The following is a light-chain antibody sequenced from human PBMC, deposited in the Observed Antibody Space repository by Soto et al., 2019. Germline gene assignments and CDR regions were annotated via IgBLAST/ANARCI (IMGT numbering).Light chain of an antibody. CDR2: DVS. J-gene: IGLJ1*01. CDR1: SSDVGGSKY. V-gene: IGLV2-11*01. Sequence: QSALTQPRSVSGSPGQSVTISCTGSSSDVGGSKYVSWYQQHPDKAPKLMIYDVSKRPSGVPARFSGSKSGNTASLTISGLQTENEADYYCCSYVGGYSYVFGIGTKVTGL. CDR3: CSYVGGYSYV.